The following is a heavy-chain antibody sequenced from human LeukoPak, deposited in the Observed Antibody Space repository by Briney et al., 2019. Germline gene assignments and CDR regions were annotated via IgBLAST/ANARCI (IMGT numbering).Heavy chain of an antibody. J-gene: IGHJ6*02. CDR2: ISSSGSTI. Sequence: GGSLRLSCAASGFTFSDYYTSWIRQAPGKGLEWVSYISSSGSTIYYADSVKGRFTISRDNAKNSLYLQMNSLRAEDTAVYYCARVNSYYYDSSNMDVWGQGTTVTVSS. CDR1: GFTFSDYY. V-gene: IGHV3-11*01. D-gene: IGHD3-22*01. CDR3: ARVNSYYYDSSNMDV.